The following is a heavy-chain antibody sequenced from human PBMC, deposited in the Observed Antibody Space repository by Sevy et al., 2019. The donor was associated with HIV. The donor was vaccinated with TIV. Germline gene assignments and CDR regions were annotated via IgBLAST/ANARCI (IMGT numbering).Heavy chain of an antibody. CDR2: IGTAGDT. J-gene: IGHJ4*02. CDR1: GFTFSSYD. V-gene: IGHV3-13*01. Sequence: GGSLRLSCAASGFTFSSYDMHWVRQATGKGLEWVSAIGTAGDTYYPGSVKGRFTISRENAKNSLYLQMNSLRAGDTAVYYCARGRVVAAAGYYFDYLGQGTLVTVSS. D-gene: IGHD2-15*01. CDR3: ARGRVVAAAGYYFDY.